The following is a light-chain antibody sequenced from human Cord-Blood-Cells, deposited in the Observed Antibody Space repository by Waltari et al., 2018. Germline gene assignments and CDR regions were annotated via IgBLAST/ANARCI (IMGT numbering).Light chain of an antibody. CDR3: QQYYSTPLT. V-gene: IGKV4-1*01. CDR2: WAP. J-gene: IGKJ4*01. CDR1: QSVLYSSNNKNY. Sequence: DIVMTKSPDSLAVSLGERATINCKSSQSVLYSSNNKNYLAWYQQKPGQPPKLLIYWAPTRESGVPDRFSGSGSGTDFTLTISSLQAEDVAVYYCQQYYSTPLTFGGGTKVEIK.